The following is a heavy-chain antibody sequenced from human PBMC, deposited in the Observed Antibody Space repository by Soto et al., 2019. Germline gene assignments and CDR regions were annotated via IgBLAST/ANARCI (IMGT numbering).Heavy chain of an antibody. Sequence: GGSLRLSCAASGFTFSSYAMSWVRQAPGKGLEWVSAISGSGGSTYYADSVKGRFTISRDNSKNTLYLQMNSLRAEDTAVYYWAKPGEYSSSATYYYYYYMDVWGKGTTVTVSS. CDR2: ISGSGGST. CDR1: GFTFSSYA. CDR3: AKPGEYSSSATYYYYYYMDV. J-gene: IGHJ6*03. D-gene: IGHD6-6*01. V-gene: IGHV3-23*01.